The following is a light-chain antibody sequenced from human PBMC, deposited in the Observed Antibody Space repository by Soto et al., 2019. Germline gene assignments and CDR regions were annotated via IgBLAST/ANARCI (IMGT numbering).Light chain of an antibody. CDR3: CSYAGRSTWDVV. J-gene: IGLJ2*01. Sequence: QSVLSQPAPAAGSPGQSSTISCTGTRSDVGGSGLVSWYQFHPGKAPKLLIFEGFKRPSGVSNRFSGSKSGSTASRTISGLQAEDEADYYCCSYAGRSTWDVVFGGGTTLTVL. CDR1: RSDVGGSGL. CDR2: EGF. V-gene: IGLV2-23*01.